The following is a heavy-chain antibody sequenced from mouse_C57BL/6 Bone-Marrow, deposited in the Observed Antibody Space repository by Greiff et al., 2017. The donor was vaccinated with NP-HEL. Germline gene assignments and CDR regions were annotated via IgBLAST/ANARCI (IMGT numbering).Heavy chain of an antibody. Sequence: VQLQQPGAELVMPGASVKLSCKASGYTFTSYWMHWVKQRPGQGLEWIGEIDPSDSYTNYNQKFKGKSTLTVDKSSSTAYMQLSSLTSEDSAVYDCALLWLRPHFDNWGQGTTLTVSA. CDR2: IDPSDSYT. CDR1: GYTFTSYW. V-gene: IGHV1-69*01. J-gene: IGHJ2*01. D-gene: IGHD2-2*01. CDR3: ALLWLRPHFDN.